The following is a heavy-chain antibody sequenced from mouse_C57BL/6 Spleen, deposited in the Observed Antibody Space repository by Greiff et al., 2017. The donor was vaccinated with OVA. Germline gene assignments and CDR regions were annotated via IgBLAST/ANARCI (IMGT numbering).Heavy chain of an antibody. Sequence: VQLRKPGPELVKPGASVKMSCKASGYTFTGYWIPWVKQRPGQGLEWIGDFYPGSGSTNYNEKFKSKATLTVDTCSSTAYMQLSSLTSEDSAVYYCAHYYGSSYGYAMDYWGQGTSVTVSS. V-gene: IGHV1-55*01. CDR3: AHYYGSSYGYAMDY. CDR2: FYPGSGST. CDR1: GYTFTGYW. D-gene: IGHD1-1*01. J-gene: IGHJ4*01.